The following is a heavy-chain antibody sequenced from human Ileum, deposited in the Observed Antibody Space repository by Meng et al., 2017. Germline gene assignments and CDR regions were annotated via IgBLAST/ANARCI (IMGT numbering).Heavy chain of an antibody. Sequence: EVRLLDAGGGLVQPGGSLRLSCAASGIPFSSFGMNWVRQAPGKGLEWVSTISSTGGAIYYADSVKGRLTISRDNSKNTLYLQMNSLRAEDTAVYYCVPRTTYFDSWGLGTLVTVSS. CDR2: ISSTGGAI. J-gene: IGHJ4*02. V-gene: IGHV3-23*01. CDR1: GIPFSSFG. D-gene: IGHD4-11*01. CDR3: VPRTTYFDS.